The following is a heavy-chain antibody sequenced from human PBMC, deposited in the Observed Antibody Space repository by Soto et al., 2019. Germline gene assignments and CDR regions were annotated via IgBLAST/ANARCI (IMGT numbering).Heavy chain of an antibody. CDR2: IDKSGGDT. J-gene: IGHJ4*02. CDR3: AKDTYSRSWYF. V-gene: IGHV3-23*05. CDR1: GFTFTNYL. Sequence: EAQLLESGGDLVQPGGSLRLSCAASGFTFTNYLMTWVRQAPGKGLEWVSSIDKSGGDTYYADSVKGRFTISRDNSKNTLYLQMNGLRAEDTALYYCAKDTYSRSWYFWGQGTLVTVSS. D-gene: IGHD2-2*01.